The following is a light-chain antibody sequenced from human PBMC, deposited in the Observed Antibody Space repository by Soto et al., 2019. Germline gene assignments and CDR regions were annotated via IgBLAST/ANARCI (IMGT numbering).Light chain of an antibody. J-gene: IGLJ2*01. CDR2: DND. V-gene: IGLV1-51*01. CDR1: SSNIGNNY. Sequence: QSVLTQPPSVSAAPGQKVTISCSGSSSNIGNNYVFWYQQLPGTAPKLLIYDNDKRPSGIPDRFSGSKSGTSATLVITGLRTGYEADYYCAPWCRSRSVGVFAGGTKPAVL. CDR3: APWCRSRSVGV.